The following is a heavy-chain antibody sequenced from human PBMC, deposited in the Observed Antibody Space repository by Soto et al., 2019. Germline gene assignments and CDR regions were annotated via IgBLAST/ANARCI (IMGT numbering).Heavy chain of an antibody. CDR3: ARGPKPYNWFDP. J-gene: IGHJ5*02. V-gene: IGHV1-46*01. Sequence: QVQLVQSGAEVKKPGASVKVSCKASGYTFTSYYMHWVRQAPGQGLEWMGIINPSGGSTSYAQKFQGRVAMTRDTYTSTVYMELSSLRSEDTAVYYCARGPKPYNWFDPWGQGTLVTVSS. CDR2: INPSGGST. CDR1: GYTFTSYY.